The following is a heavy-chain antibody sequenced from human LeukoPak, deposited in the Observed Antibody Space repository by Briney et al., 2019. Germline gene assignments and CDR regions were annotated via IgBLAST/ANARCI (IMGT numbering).Heavy chain of an antibody. V-gene: IGHV1-8*02. CDR2: INPNSGNT. D-gene: IGHD5-12*01. J-gene: IGHJ4*02. Sequence: GASVKVSCKASGYTFTGYYMHWVRQAPGQGLEWMGWINPNSGNTGYAQKFQGRVTMTRNTSISTAYMELSSLRSEDTAVYYCARLGPGDSGYDWRDYWGQGTLVTVSS. CDR3: ARLGPGDSGYDWRDY. CDR1: GYTFTGYY.